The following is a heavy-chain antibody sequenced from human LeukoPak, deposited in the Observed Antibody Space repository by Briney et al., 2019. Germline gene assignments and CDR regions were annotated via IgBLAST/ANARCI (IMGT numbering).Heavy chain of an antibody. CDR1: GYTFTSYG. Sequence: GASVKVSCKASGYTFTSYGISWVRQAPGQGLEWLGWISAYNGNTNYAQKLQGRVTMTTDTSTSTAYMELRSLRSDDTAVYYCARERGDYGYYYFDYWGQGTLVTVSS. V-gene: IGHV1-18*01. CDR2: ISAYNGNT. D-gene: IGHD4-17*01. CDR3: ARERGDYGYYYFDY. J-gene: IGHJ4*02.